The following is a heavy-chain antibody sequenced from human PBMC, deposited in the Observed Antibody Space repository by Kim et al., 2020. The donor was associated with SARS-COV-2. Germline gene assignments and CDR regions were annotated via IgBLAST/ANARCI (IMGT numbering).Heavy chain of an antibody. Sequence: GGSLRLSCAASGFTFSSHWMHWVRQAPGKGLVGVAHIKGDGSDTSYADSVKGRFTISRDNAKKTLYLQMNSLRAEDTAVYYCAKGYGMDVWGQGTTVTVS. CDR2: IKGDGSDT. J-gene: IGHJ6*02. CDR3: AKGYGMDV. V-gene: IGHV3-74*01. CDR1: GFTFSSHW.